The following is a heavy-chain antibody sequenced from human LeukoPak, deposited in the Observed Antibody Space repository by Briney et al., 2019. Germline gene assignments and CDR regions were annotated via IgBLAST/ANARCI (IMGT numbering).Heavy chain of an antibody. CDR2: IKQDGSER. Sequence: GGSLRLSCAASGFTFSGFSMSWVRQGPTKGLEWVANIKQDGSERYYVDSVKGRFTISRNNAKNSLSLQMNNLRVEDTAVYYCARAGSHWHYVYWGQGTVVTVSS. V-gene: IGHV3-7*01. CDR1: GFTFSGFS. CDR3: ARAGSHWHYVY. D-gene: IGHD3-10*01. J-gene: IGHJ4*02.